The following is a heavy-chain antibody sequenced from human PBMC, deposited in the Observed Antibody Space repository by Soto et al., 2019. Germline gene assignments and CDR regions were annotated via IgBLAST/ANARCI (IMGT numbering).Heavy chain of an antibody. Sequence: PSETLSLTWTVSGGSISSGGYYWSWIRQHPGKGLEWIGYIYYSGSTYYNPSLKSRVTISVDTSKNQFSLKLSSVTAADTAVYYCARAAATMVRGNWFDPWGQGTLVTVSS. V-gene: IGHV4-31*02. CDR1: GGSISSGGYY. D-gene: IGHD3-10*01. CDR2: IYYSGST. CDR3: ARAAATMVRGNWFDP. J-gene: IGHJ5*02.